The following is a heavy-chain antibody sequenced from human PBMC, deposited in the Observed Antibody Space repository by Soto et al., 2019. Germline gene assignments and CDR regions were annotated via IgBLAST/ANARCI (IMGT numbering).Heavy chain of an antibody. CDR2: IYYSGST. CDR3: ARHRGYSGYDSLWLYYFDY. D-gene: IGHD5-12*01. V-gene: IGHV4-39*01. Sequence: SETLSLTCTVSGGXISSSSYYWGWIRQPPGKGQERIGSIYYSGSTYYNPSLKSRVTISVDTSKNQFSLKLSSVTAADTAVYYCARHRGYSGYDSLWLYYFDYWGQGTLVTVSS. J-gene: IGHJ4*02. CDR1: GGXISSSSYY.